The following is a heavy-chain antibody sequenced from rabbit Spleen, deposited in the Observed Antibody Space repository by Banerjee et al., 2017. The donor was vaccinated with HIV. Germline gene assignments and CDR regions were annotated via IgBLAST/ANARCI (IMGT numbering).Heavy chain of an antibody. Sequence: EQLEESGGGLVKPEGSLTLTCKASGVSFSDKDVMCWVRQAPGKGLEWIACIYTGSSGSTYYASWAKGRFTISKTSSTTVTLQMTSLTAADTATYFCATYVDYDGDFNLWGQGTLVTVS. CDR3: ATYVDYDGDFNL. CDR2: IYTGSSGST. J-gene: IGHJ4*01. V-gene: IGHV1S45*01. CDR1: GVSFSDKDV. D-gene: IGHD2-1*01.